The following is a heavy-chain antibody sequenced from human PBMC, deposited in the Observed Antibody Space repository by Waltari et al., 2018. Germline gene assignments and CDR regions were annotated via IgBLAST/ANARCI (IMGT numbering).Heavy chain of an antibody. Sequence: EVQLVESGGGLVQPGRSLRLSCAASGFTFGDYAMHWVRQPPGKGLEWVSGISWNRENVGYADSVKGRFTISRDNARNSLYLQMNSLRAEDTAFYYCAKRSSSGWSPFDYWGQGTLVTVSS. CDR3: AKRSSSGWSPFDY. CDR1: GFTFGDYA. V-gene: IGHV3-9*01. J-gene: IGHJ4*02. CDR2: ISWNRENV. D-gene: IGHD6-19*01.